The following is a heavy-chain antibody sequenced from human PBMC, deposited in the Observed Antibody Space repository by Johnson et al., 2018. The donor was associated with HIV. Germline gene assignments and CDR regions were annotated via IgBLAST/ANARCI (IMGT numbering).Heavy chain of an antibody. CDR2: IYSGGST. D-gene: IGHD6-19*01. J-gene: IGHJ3*02. Sequence: VQLVESGGGLVQPGGSLRLSCAASGFTVSSNYMSWIRQAPGKGLEWVSVIYSGGSTYYIDSVKGRFTISRDSSKNTLYLQMNSLRAEDTAVYYCVREGSEWLAGENTFDIWGQGTMVTVSS. V-gene: IGHV3-66*01. CDR1: GFTVSSNY. CDR3: VREGSEWLAGENTFDI.